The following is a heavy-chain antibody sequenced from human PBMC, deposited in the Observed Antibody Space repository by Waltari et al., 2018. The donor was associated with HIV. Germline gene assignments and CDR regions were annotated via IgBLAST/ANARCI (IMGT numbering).Heavy chain of an antibody. CDR1: GFTFSSYW. CDR2: IKQDGSEK. D-gene: IGHD3-22*01. CDR3: ARDSSGYLFDY. Sequence: EVQLVESGGGLVQPGGSLRLSCAAAGFTFSSYWMIWVRQAPGKGLEWVANIKQDGSEKYYVDSVKGRFTISRDNAKNSLYLQMNSLRAEDTAVYYCARDSSGYLFDYWGQGTLVTVSS. J-gene: IGHJ4*02. V-gene: IGHV3-7*01.